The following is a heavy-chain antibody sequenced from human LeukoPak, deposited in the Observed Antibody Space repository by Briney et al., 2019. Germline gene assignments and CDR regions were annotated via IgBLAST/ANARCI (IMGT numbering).Heavy chain of an antibody. J-gene: IGHJ4*02. D-gene: IGHD3-10*01. Sequence: GGSLRLSCAASGFTFSTYWMHWVRQAPGKGLLWVSFINNDGSTTSYADSVKGRFTSSRDNAKNTLYLQMNSLRAEDTAVYYCARETMVRGGMGYWGQGTLVTVSS. CDR1: GFTFSTYW. CDR3: ARETMVRGGMGY. V-gene: IGHV3-74*01. CDR2: INNDGSTT.